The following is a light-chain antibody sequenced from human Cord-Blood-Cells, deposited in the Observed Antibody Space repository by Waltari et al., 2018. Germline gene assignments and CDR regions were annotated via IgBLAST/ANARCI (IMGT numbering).Light chain of an antibody. CDR2: GKN. Sequence: SSELTQDPAGSVALGQTVRLTCYGDGLRSHHASWYQQKPGQAPVLVIYGKNNRPSGSPDRFSGSSSGNTASLTITGAQAEDEADYYCNSRDSSGNHVVFGGGTKLTVL. CDR3: NSRDSSGNHVV. CDR1: GLRSHH. V-gene: IGLV3-19*01. J-gene: IGLJ2*01.